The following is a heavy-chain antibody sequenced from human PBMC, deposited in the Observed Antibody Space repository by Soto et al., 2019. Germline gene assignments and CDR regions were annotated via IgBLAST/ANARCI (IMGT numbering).Heavy chain of an antibody. CDR2: TSDSGGNT. CDR3: AKYVGSSWSYFAS. D-gene: IGHD6-13*01. Sequence: EVQLLESGGGLVQPGGSLRLSCAASGFTFSSYAMGWVRQAPGKGLEWVSGTSDSGGNTYYADSVKGRFTISRDNSKDTLYLQMNSLRAEDTALVYCAKYVGSSWSYFASWGQGTLVAVSS. J-gene: IGHJ4*02. CDR1: GFTFSSYA. V-gene: IGHV3-23*01.